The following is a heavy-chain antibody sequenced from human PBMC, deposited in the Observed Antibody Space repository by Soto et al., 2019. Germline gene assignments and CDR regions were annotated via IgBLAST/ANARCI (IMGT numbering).Heavy chain of an antibody. J-gene: IGHJ6*02. D-gene: IGHD1-26*01. CDR1: GFTFSSYD. V-gene: IGHV3-13*01. CDR2: IGTAGDT. Sequence: AGGSLRLSCAASGFTFSSYDMHWVRQATGKGLEWVSAIGTAGDTYYPGSVKGRFTISRENAKNSLYLQMNSLRAKDTAVYYCARSGSYRSNYYYYGMDVWGQGTTVTVSS. CDR3: ARSGSYRSNYYYYGMDV.